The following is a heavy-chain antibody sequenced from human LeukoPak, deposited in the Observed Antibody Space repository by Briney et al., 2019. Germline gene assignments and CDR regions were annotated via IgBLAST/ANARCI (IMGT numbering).Heavy chain of an antibody. CDR2: LYYSGST. CDR1: GLSISSSSYS. Sequence: PSDTLSLTYTLSGLSISSSSYSWGWIRQPPEKGLEWVGSLYYSGSTYYHPSLETRVTICVDRSKNDFSLTLSSVTAADTAVYYCARQEVVGRFDVWGEGTMGTVSS. V-gene: IGHV4-39*01. D-gene: IGHD1-26*01. J-gene: IGHJ3*01. CDR3: ARQEVVGRFDV.